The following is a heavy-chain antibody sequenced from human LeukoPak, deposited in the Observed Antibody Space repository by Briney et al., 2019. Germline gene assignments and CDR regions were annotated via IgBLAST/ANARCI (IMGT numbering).Heavy chain of an antibody. CDR1: GYTLTSYD. CDR2: MNPNSGNT. Sequence: ASVKVSCKASGYTLTSYDINWVRPATGQGLEWMGWMNPNSGNTGYAQKFQGRVTMTRNTSISTAYMELSSLRSEDTAVYYCARGPGYSSSWYLFHWFDPWGQGTLVTVSS. D-gene: IGHD6-13*01. J-gene: IGHJ5*02. V-gene: IGHV1-8*01. CDR3: ARGPGYSSSWYLFHWFDP.